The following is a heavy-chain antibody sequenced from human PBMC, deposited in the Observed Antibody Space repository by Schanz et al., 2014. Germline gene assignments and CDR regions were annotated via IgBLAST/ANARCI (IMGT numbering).Heavy chain of an antibody. CDR3: AKESEIVVVVGTSMSGDFHH. Sequence: QVQLVESGGGVVQPGRSRRLSCEASGFTFSSYGMHWVRQAPGKGLEWVAVISYDGNNEDYADSVKGRFTISRDNSMNTLHLQMNNLRAEDTAVYFCAKESEIVVVVGTSMSGDFHHWGQGTLVTVSS. V-gene: IGHV3-30*18. CDR2: ISYDGNNE. J-gene: IGHJ1*01. D-gene: IGHD2-15*01. CDR1: GFTFSSYG.